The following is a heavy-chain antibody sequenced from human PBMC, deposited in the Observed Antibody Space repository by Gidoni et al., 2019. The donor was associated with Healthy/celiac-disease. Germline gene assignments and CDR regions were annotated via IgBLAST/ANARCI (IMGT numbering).Heavy chain of an antibody. V-gene: IGHV3-30*18. CDR2: LSYDGTNK. J-gene: IGHJ4*02. CDR1: GFTFRNFN. D-gene: IGHD1-1*01. CDR3: TKGRLQTSYYFDS. Sequence: QVQLVESGGGVVQPGRSLSLSCAASGFTFRNFNMHWVRQAPGKGLEWVARLSYDGTNKDYAASVRGRFTISRDNSKNVVYLQMNSLRPEDTAIYYCTKGRLQTSYYFDSWGQGTLVTVSS.